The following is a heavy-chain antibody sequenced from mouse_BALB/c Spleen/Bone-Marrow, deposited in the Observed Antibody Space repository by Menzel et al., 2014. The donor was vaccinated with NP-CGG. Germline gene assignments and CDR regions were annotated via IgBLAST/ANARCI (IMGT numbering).Heavy chain of an antibody. J-gene: IGHJ2*01. CDR1: GYSFTSYW. D-gene: IGHD1-2*01. V-gene: IGHV1S127*01. CDR2: IDPSDSET. CDR3: ARVGLRLPYYFDY. Sequence: QVQLQQSGPQVVRPGASVKISCKASGYSFTSYWMHWVKQRPGQGLEWIGMIDPSDSETRLNQKFKDKATLTVDKSSXTAYMQLSSPTSEDSAVYYCARVGLRLPYYFDYWGQSTTLTVSS.